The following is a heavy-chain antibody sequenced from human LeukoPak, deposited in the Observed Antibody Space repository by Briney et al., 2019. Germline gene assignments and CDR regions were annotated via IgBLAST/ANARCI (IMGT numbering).Heavy chain of an antibody. Sequence: GGSLRLSCAASGFTFSSYWMSWVRQAPGKGLEWVANIKQDGSEKYYVDSVKGRFTISRDNSKNTLYLQMNSLRAEDTAVYYCAKDPNYYDSDGMDVWGQGTTVTVSS. J-gene: IGHJ6*02. V-gene: IGHV3-7*03. D-gene: IGHD3-22*01. CDR3: AKDPNYYDSDGMDV. CDR1: GFTFSSYW. CDR2: IKQDGSEK.